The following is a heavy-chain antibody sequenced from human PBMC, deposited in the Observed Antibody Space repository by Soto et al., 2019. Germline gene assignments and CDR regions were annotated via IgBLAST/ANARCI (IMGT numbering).Heavy chain of an antibody. J-gene: IGHJ6*02. CDR3: AKARGNMVRGVIHYYYGMDV. Sequence: GGSLRLSCAASGFTFSSYAMSWVRPAPGKGLEWVSAISGSGGSTYYAASVKGRFTISRDNSKNTLYLQMNSLRAEDTAVYHCAKARGNMVRGVIHYYYGMDVWGQGTTVTVSS. CDR2: ISGSGGST. V-gene: IGHV3-23*01. D-gene: IGHD3-10*01. CDR1: GFTFSSYA.